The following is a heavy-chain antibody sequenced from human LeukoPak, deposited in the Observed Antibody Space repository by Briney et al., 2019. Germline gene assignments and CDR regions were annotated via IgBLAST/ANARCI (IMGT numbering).Heavy chain of an antibody. Sequence: PGGSLRLSCAASGFTFSSYSMNWVRQAPGKGLEWVSSISTSSSYIHYADSVKGRFTISRDDSKNTLYLQMNSLRAEDTAVYYCARDRVDTSRYFDYWGQGALVTVSS. CDR2: ISTSSSYI. V-gene: IGHV3-21*01. J-gene: IGHJ4*02. CDR1: GFTFSSYS. D-gene: IGHD5-18*01. CDR3: ARDRVDTSRYFDY.